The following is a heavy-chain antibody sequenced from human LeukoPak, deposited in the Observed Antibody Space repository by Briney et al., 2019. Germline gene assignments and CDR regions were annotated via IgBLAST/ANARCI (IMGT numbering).Heavy chain of an antibody. D-gene: IGHD3-22*01. CDR1: GFTVSSNS. CDR3: TRRYNYDSSGYYYVRDAFDI. V-gene: IGHV3-53*01. CDR2: IYSAGST. Sequence: GGSLRLSCTVSGFTVSSNSMSWVRQAPGKGLEWVSFIYSAGSTHYSDSVKGRFTISIDNSKNTLYLQMNSLKTEDTAVYYCTRRYNYDSSGYYYVRDAFDIWGQGTMVTVSS. J-gene: IGHJ3*02.